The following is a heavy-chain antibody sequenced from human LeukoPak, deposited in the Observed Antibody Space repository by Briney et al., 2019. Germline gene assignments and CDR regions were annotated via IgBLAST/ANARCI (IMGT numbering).Heavy chain of an antibody. CDR2: IKQDGSEK. CDR3: VRDLAGPPQEAFDI. J-gene: IGHJ3*02. Sequence: PGGSLRLSCAASGFSFSSYWMSWVRPAPGKGLEWVANIKQDGSEKYYVDPVKGRFTISRDNAQNSLYLQMNSLRAEDTAVYYCVRDLAGPPQEAFDIWGQGTVVTVSS. V-gene: IGHV3-7*01. CDR1: GFSFSSYW.